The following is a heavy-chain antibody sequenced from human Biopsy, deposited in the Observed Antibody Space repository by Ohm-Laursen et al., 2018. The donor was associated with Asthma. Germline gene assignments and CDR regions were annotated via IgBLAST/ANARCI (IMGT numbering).Heavy chain of an antibody. Sequence: ASVKVSCKASGYTVTRYAINLVRQAPGQGLEWMGWINTNTGNPTYAQGFTGRFVFSLDTSVNTAHLQISSLKAEDTAVYYCARMISYYHEMRAPFFDYWGQGTLVTVSS. CDR1: GYTVTRYA. CDR2: INTNTGNP. V-gene: IGHV7-4-1*02. J-gene: IGHJ4*02. D-gene: IGHD3-22*01. CDR3: ARMISYYHEMRAPFFDY.